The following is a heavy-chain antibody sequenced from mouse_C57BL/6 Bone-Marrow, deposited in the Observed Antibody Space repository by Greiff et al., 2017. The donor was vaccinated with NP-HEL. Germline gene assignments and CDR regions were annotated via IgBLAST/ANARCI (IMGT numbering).Heavy chain of an antibody. CDR1: GYTFTSYW. D-gene: IGHD1-1*01. CDR2: IYPGSGST. Sequence: VQLQQPGAELVKPGASVKMSCKASGYTFTSYWITWVKQRPGQGLEWIGDIYPGSGSTNYNEKFKSKATLTVETSSSTAYMQLSSLTSEDSAVYYCARYLYYGSSLDYWGQGTTLTVSS. V-gene: IGHV1-55*01. CDR3: ARYLYYGSSLDY. J-gene: IGHJ2*01.